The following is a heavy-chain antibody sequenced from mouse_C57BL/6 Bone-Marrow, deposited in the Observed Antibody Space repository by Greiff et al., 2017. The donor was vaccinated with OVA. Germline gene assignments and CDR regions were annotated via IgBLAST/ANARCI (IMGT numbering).Heavy chain of an antibody. Sequence: EVQGVESEGGLVQPGSSMKLSCTASGFTFSDYYMAWVRQVPEKGLEWVANINNDGSRTYYQDSLTSRFIITRYNTKNILYLHMSSLMSEDTSTYYCARDLWYFDVWGTGTTVTVSS. V-gene: IGHV5-16*01. CDR2: INNDGSRT. CDR3: ARDLWYFDV. CDR1: GFTFSDYY. J-gene: IGHJ1*03.